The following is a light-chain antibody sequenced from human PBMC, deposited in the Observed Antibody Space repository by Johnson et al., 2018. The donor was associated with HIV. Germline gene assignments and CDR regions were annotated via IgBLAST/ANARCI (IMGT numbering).Light chain of an antibody. CDR3: GTWDSSLSAGL. J-gene: IGLJ1*01. CDR1: SSNIGKNY. Sequence: QSVLTQPPSVSAAPGQKVTISCSGSSSNIGKNYVSWYQHLPGTAPKLLIYDNNKRPSGIPDRFSGSKSGTSATLGITGLQTGDEADYYCGTWDSSLSAGLFGTGTKVTVL. CDR2: DNN. V-gene: IGLV1-51*01.